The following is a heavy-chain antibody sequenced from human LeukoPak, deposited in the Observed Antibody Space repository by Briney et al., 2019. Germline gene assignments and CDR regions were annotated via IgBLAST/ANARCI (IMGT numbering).Heavy chain of an antibody. CDR2: IKQDGSDK. D-gene: IGHD4-23*01. CDR1: GFTFSAYW. J-gene: IGHJ4*02. CDR3: ARKTVVGSYLDY. Sequence: GGSLRLSRAASGFTFSAYWMSWVRQAPGKGLEWVANIKQDGSDKYYVDSVKGRFTISRDNAKNSLYLQMNSLRAEDTAVYYCARKTVVGSYLDYWGQGTPVTVSS. V-gene: IGHV3-7*03.